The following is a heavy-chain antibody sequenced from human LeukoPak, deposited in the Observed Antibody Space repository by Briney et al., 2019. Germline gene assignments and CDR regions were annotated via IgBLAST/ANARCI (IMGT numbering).Heavy chain of an antibody. CDR3: ARLFRPQLSKPDDAFDI. D-gene: IGHD5-18*01. V-gene: IGHV4-59*08. Sequence: SETLSLTCTVSGGSISSYYWSWIRQPPGKGLEWIGYIYYSGSTNYNPSLNSRVTISVDTSKNQFSLKLSSVTAADTAVYYCARLFRPQLSKPDDAFDIWGQGTMVTVSS. CDR1: GGSISSYY. CDR2: IYYSGST. J-gene: IGHJ3*02.